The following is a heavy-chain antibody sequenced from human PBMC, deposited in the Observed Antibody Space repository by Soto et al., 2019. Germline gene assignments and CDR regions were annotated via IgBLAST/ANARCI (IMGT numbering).Heavy chain of an antibody. J-gene: IGHJ4*02. V-gene: IGHV4-34*01. CDR1: GGSPNAYY. Sequence: SETLSLTCEVYGGSPNAYYWTWIRQSPGKGLEWIGEINHSGKIHYNPSLESRLSISADTSKRQFSLTLTSVTAADAAMYYCVTSNNLSHSYYDNWGQGTLVTVSS. CDR2: INHSGKI. CDR3: VTSNNLSHSYYDN. D-gene: IGHD1-1*01.